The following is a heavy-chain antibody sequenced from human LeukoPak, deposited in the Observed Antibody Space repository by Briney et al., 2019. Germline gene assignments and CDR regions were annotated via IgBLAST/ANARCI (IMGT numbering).Heavy chain of an antibody. CDR2: IIPIFGTA. CDR3: ARDTANCSSTSCYRSFDY. V-gene: IGHV1-69*13. CDR1: GHTFTGYY. J-gene: IGHJ4*02. Sequence: GASVKVSCKASGHTFTGYYMHWVRQAPGEGLEWMGGIIPIFGTANYAQKFQGRVTITADESTSTAYMELSSLRSEDTAVYYCARDTANCSSTSCYRSFDYWGQGTLVTVSS. D-gene: IGHD2-2*01.